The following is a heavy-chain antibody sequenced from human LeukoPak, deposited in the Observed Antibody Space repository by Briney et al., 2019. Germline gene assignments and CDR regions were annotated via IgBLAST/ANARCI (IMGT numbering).Heavy chain of an antibody. CDR2: IYHSGST. Sequence: SGTLSLTCADSGGSISSSNWWSWVRQPPGKGLEWIGEIYHSGSTNYNPSLKSRDTISVDKSKNQFSLKLSSVTAADTAVYYCAGAPVTTRIFDYWGQGTLVTVSS. V-gene: IGHV4-4*02. CDR3: AGAPVTTRIFDY. J-gene: IGHJ4*01. D-gene: IGHD4-17*01. CDR1: GGSISSSNW.